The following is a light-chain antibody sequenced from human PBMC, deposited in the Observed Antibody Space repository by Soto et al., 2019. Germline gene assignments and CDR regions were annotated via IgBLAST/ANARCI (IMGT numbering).Light chain of an antibody. Sequence: DIQMTQSPSTLSASVGDRVTITCRASQSISSWLAWYQQKPGKAPKLLIYDASSLESGVPSRFSGSGSGTEFPLTISSLQPDDFTTYYCQQYNSYRLTFRGGTKVEIK. CDR2: DAS. CDR3: QQYNSYRLT. V-gene: IGKV1-5*01. CDR1: QSISSW. J-gene: IGKJ4*01.